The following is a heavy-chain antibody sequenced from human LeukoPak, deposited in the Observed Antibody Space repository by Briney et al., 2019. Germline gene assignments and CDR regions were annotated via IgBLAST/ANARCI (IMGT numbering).Heavy chain of an antibody. D-gene: IGHD5-24*01. J-gene: IGHJ4*02. Sequence: ASVKVSCRASGYTFTSYYMHRVRQAPGQGLEWMGIINPSGGSTSYAQKFQGRVTMTRDTSTSTVYMELSSLRSEDTAVYYCARDKAGLRLKDGYKTIDYWGQGTLVTVSS. V-gene: IGHV1-46*01. CDR3: ARDKAGLRLKDGYKTIDY. CDR1: GYTFTSYY. CDR2: INPSGGST.